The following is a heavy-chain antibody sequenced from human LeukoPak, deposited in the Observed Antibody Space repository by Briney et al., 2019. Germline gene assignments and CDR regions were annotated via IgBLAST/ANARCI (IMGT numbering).Heavy chain of an antibody. Sequence: ASVKVSCKASGYTFTSYDINWVRQATGQGLEWMGWMNPNSGNTGYAQKFQGRVTITRNTSISTAYMELSSLRSEDTAVYYCARERDCTNGVCIFDPWGQGTLVTVSS. CDR2: MNPNSGNT. CDR1: GYTFTSYD. V-gene: IGHV1-8*03. D-gene: IGHD2-8*01. CDR3: ARERDCTNGVCIFDP. J-gene: IGHJ5*02.